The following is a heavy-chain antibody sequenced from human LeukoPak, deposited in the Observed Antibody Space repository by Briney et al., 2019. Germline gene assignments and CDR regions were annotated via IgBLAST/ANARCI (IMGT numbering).Heavy chain of an antibody. J-gene: IGHJ5*02. V-gene: IGHV4-39*07. D-gene: IGHD3-3*01. Sequence: SETLSLTCTVSGGSISSSYSYWGWIRQPPGKGLEWIGNIYYSGSTYYNPSLKSRVTISVDTSKNQFSLKLSSVTAADTAVYYCARRWSGYYNWFDPWGQGTLVTVSS. CDR2: IYYSGST. CDR1: GGSISSSYSY. CDR3: ARRWSGYYNWFDP.